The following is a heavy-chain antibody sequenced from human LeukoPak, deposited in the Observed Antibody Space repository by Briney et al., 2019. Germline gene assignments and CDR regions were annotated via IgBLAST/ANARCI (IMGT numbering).Heavy chain of an antibody. CDR3: AEVHSGIYYLVY. CDR1: GGNFRSYA. J-gene: IGHJ4*02. Sequence: EASVKVSCKASGGNFRSYAISWVRQAPGQVLEWMGRIIPGLDIANYAQKFQGRVMITADKSTGTAYMELSSLRSEDTAVYYCAEVHSGIYYLVYWGQGTLVTVSS. D-gene: IGHD1-26*01. CDR2: IIPGLDIA. V-gene: IGHV1-69*04.